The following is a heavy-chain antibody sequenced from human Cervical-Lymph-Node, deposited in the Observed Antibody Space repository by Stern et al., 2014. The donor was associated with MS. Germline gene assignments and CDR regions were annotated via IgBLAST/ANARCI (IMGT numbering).Heavy chain of an antibody. CDR2: IGHASDNT. V-gene: IGHV3-23*04. CDR1: GFTFSNYA. J-gene: IGHJ4*02. D-gene: IGHD2-15*01. CDR3: AKAEGYCVSGTCYRYFDN. Sequence: EVQLVESGGSLVQPGGSLRLSCEASGFTFSNYALAWVRQAPGKVMEWVSIIGHASDNTYHADSVECRFTLSRDNSNNKVYLQMNSLRAEDTAVYYCAKAEGYCVSGTCYRYFDNWGQGTLVTVSS.